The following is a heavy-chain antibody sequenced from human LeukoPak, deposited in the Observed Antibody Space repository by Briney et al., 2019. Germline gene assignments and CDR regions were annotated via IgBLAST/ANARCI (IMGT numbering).Heavy chain of an antibody. D-gene: IGHD2-21*02. CDR3: ARKAYCGGDCYLGNWFFDL. CDR2: IKQDGSEK. Sequence: GGSLRLSCAASGFTFSSYWMFWVRQAPRKGLEWVANIKQDGSEKHYVDSVKGRFTISRDNAKNSLYLQMNSLRAEDTAVYYCARKAYCGGDCYLGNWFFDLWGRGTLVIVSS. V-gene: IGHV3-7*01. J-gene: IGHJ2*01. CDR1: GFTFSSYW.